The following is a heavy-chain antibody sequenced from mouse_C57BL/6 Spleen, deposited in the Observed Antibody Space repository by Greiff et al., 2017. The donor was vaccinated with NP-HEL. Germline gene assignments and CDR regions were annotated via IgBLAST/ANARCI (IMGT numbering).Heavy chain of an antibody. CDR2: IYPRSGNT. CDR1: GYTFTSYG. CDR3: ARDDGSRGTWFAY. J-gene: IGHJ3*01. D-gene: IGHD1-1*01. Sequence: QVQLKQSGAELARPGASVKLSCKASGYTFTSYGISWVKQRTGQGLEWIGEIYPRSGNTYYNEKFKGKATLTADKSSSTAYMERRSLTSEDSAVYFCARDDGSRGTWFAYWGQGTLVTVSA. V-gene: IGHV1-81*01.